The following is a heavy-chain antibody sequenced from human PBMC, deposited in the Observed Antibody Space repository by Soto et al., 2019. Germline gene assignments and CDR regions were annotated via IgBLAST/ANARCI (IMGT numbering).Heavy chain of an antibody. D-gene: IGHD2-2*02. CDR3: ARDLIVVVPAAIKYYYYYGMDV. CDR1: GFTFSSYA. V-gene: IGHV3-30-3*01. Sequence: PGGSLRLSCAASGFTFSSYAMHWVRQAPGKRLEWVAVISYDGSNKYYADSVKGRFTISRDNSKNTLYLQMNSLRAEDTAVYYCARDLIVVVPAAIKYYYYYGMDVWGQGTTVTVSS. CDR2: ISYDGSNK. J-gene: IGHJ6*02.